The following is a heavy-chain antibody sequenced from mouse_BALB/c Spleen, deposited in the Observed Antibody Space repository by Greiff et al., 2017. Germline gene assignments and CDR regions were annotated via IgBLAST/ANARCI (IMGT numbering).Heavy chain of an antibody. J-gene: IGHJ4*01. CDR3: ARDHGNYAMDY. CDR1: GYTFTSYW. Sequence: QVQLQQPGAELVKPGASVKLSCKASGYTFTSYWMHWVKQRPGQGLEWIGEINPSNGRTNYNEKFKSKATLTVDKSSSTAYMQLSSLTSEDSAVYYCARDHGNYAMDYWGQGTSVTVSS. V-gene: IGHV1S81*02. CDR2: INPSNGRT. D-gene: IGHD2-1*01.